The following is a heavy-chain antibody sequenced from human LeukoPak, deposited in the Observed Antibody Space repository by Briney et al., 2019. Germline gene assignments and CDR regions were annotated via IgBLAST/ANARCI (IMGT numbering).Heavy chain of an antibody. D-gene: IGHD2-21*01. CDR2: INHSGST. V-gene: IGHV4-34*01. Sequence: SETLSLTCAVYGGSFSGYYWSWIRQPPGKGLEWIGEINHSGSTNYNPSLKSRVTISVDTSKNQFSLKLSSVTAADTAVYYCAGYLKVWNYYYIMDVWGLGTTVTVSS. J-gene: IGHJ6*02. CDR3: AGYLKVWNYYYIMDV. CDR1: GGSFSGYY.